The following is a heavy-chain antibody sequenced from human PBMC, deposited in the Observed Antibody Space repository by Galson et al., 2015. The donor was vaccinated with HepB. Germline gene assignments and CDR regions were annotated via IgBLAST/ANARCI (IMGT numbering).Heavy chain of an antibody. CDR2: IIPIFGTA. D-gene: IGHD5-18*01. CDR1: GGTFSSYA. Sequence: SVKVSCKASGGTFSSYAISWVRQAPGQGLEWMGGIIPIFGTANYAQKFQGRVTITADESTSTAYMELSSLRSEDTAVYYCARVPTVDTAMVTTRDYYYYMDVWGKGTTVTVSS. CDR3: ARVPTVDTAMVTTRDYYYYMDV. V-gene: IGHV1-69*13. J-gene: IGHJ6*03.